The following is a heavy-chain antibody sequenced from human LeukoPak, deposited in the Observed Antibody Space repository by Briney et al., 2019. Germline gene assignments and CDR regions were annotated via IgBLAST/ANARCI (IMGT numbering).Heavy chain of an antibody. CDR2: IYTSGST. D-gene: IGHD2-8*01. CDR3: ARASGYCTNGVCPDYYYYYMGV. J-gene: IGHJ6*03. CDR1: GGSISSGSYY. Sequence: SETLSLTCTVSGGSISSGSYYWSWIRQPAGKGLEWIGRIYTSGSTNYNPSLKSRVTISVDTSKNQSSLKLSSVTAADTAVYYCARASGYCTNGVCPDYYYYYMGVWGKGTTVTVSS. V-gene: IGHV4-61*02.